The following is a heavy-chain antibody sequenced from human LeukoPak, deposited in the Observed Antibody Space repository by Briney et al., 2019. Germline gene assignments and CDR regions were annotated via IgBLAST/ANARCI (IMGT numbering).Heavy chain of an antibody. V-gene: IGHV2-5*02. D-gene: IGHD6-19*01. Sequence: SGPTLVKPTQTLTLTCTFSGFSLITKGVGVGWIRQPPRKALEWLALIYWDDDKRYNSALNSRLTITKDTSKNQVFLTMTNMDPVDTATYYCAHYDTVAHGLGYSFDYWGQGTLVTVSS. CDR1: GFSLITKGVG. CDR3: AHYDTVAHGLGYSFDY. J-gene: IGHJ4*02. CDR2: IYWDDDK.